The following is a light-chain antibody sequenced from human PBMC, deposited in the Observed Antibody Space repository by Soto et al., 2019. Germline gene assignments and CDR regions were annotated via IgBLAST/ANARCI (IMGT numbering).Light chain of an antibody. Sequence: QSALTQPASVSGSPGQLITISCTGTSSDVGGYNYVSWYQHHPGKAPKLIIYDVSNRPSGVSNRFSGSKSGNTASLTISGLQAEDEADYYCISYTSSSTPVVFGGGTKLTVL. J-gene: IGLJ2*01. V-gene: IGLV2-14*03. CDR3: ISYTSSSTPVV. CDR2: DVS. CDR1: SSDVGGYNY.